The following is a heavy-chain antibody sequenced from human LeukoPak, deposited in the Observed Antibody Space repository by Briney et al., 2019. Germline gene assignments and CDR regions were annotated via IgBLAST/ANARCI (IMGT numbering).Heavy chain of an antibody. D-gene: IGHD3-10*01. CDR3: ARLRVVRGVQFDY. V-gene: IGHV3-7*01. Sequence: PGGSLRLSCAASGFTFSNYWMSWVRQAPGQGLEWVANINQDGGQKYYVDSVKGRFTISRDDAKNSLFLQMDSLRAEDTAVYYCARLRVVRGVQFDYWGQGTLVTVSS. J-gene: IGHJ4*02. CDR1: GFTFSNYW. CDR2: INQDGGQK.